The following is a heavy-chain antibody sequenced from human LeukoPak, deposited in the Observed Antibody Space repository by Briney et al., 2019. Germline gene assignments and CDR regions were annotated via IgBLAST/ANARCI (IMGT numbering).Heavy chain of an antibody. V-gene: IGHV4-34*01. D-gene: IGHD4-17*01. CDR3: ARAYGDNDY. CDR1: GGSFSGYY. CDR2: INHSGST. Sequence: SETLSLTCAVYGGSFSGYYWSWIRQPPGKGLEWIGEINHSGSTNYNPSLKSRVTISIDTSKNQFSLKLSSVTAADTAVYYCARAYGDNDYWGQGTLVTVSS. J-gene: IGHJ4*02.